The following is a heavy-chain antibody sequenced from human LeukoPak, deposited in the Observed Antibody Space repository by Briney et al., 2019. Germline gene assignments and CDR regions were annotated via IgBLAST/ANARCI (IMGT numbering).Heavy chain of an antibody. Sequence: SVKVSCKASGGTFSTYAISWVRQAPGQGLEWMGGIIPIFGTANYAQKFQARVTITPDKSTSTAYMELSSLRSEDTAVYYCARGDILTGYYVMGFDYWGQGTLVTVSS. CDR2: IIPIFGTA. J-gene: IGHJ4*02. CDR1: GGTFSTYA. CDR3: ARGDILTGYYVMGFDY. D-gene: IGHD3-9*01. V-gene: IGHV1-69*06.